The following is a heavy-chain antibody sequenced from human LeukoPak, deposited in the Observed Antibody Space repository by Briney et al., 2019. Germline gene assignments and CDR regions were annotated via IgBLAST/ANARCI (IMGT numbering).Heavy chain of an antibody. CDR3: GRVGGRSKAAKGDAFDI. CDR2: ISSGSTYM. CDR1: GFTFSSYS. V-gene: IGHV3-21*01. D-gene: IGHD6-6*01. Sequence: GGSLRLSCAASGFTFSSYSMNWVRQAPGKGLEWVSSISSGSTYMYYADSVKGRFTISRDNAQNSMYLQMNSLRAEDTAGYYCGRVGGRSKAAKGDAFDIWGQGTMVVVSS. J-gene: IGHJ3*02.